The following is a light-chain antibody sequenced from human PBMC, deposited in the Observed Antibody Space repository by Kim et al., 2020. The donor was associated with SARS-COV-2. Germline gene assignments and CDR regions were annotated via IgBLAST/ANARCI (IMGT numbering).Light chain of an antibody. J-gene: IGLJ2*01. CDR3: QSYDSSNGDVL. V-gene: IGLV6-57*03. Sequence: TIIITCTRSSGTIASNFVQWYQQRPGSAPTTVIYEDNQRPSGVPDRFSGSIDSSSNSASLTISGLKTEDEADYYCQSYDSSNGDVLFGGGTQLTVL. CDR1: SGTIASNF. CDR2: EDN.